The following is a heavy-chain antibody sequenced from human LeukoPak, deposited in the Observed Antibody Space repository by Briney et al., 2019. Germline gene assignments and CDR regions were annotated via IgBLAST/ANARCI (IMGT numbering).Heavy chain of an antibody. CDR3: ARHLPNTRNWFDP. CDR2: IYYSGST. J-gene: IGHJ5*02. Sequence: SETLSLTCTVSGGSISSSSYYWGWIRQPPGKGLEWIGSIYYSGSTYYNPSLKSRVTISVDTSKNQFSLKLSSVTAADTAVYYCARHLPNTRNWFDPWGQGTLVTVSS. CDR1: GGSISSSSYY. V-gene: IGHV4-39*01. D-gene: IGHD4/OR15-4a*01.